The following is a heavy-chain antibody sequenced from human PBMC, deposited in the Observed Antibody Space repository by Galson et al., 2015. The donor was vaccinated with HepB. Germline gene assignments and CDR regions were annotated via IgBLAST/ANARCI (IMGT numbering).Heavy chain of an antibody. CDR3: TYYYVSSGSPPNFDY. Sequence: SLRLSCAASGFTFNNAWMSWVRKAPGKGLEWVGRIKSKADGGTTDYAAPVKGRFTISRDDSENMLYLQMNSLKTEDTAVYYCTYYYVSSGSPPNFDYWGQGSLVTVSS. J-gene: IGHJ4*02. CDR2: IKSKADGGTT. D-gene: IGHD3-22*01. V-gene: IGHV3-15*01. CDR1: GFTFNNAW.